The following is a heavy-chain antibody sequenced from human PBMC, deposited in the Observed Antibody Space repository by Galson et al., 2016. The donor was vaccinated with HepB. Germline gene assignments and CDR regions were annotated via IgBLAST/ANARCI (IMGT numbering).Heavy chain of an antibody. CDR1: GFTFSHAW. J-gene: IGHJ4*02. CDR3: ARWGYGKMTDY. V-gene: IGHV3-33*08. CDR2: IWYDGSEK. D-gene: IGHD2-15*01. Sequence: SLRLSCAASGFTFSHAWMSWVRQAPGKGLEWVAVIWYDGSEKYYADSVRGRFTITRDNSKNTVSLEMNSLRVDDTAVYYCARWGYGKMTDYWGRGTLVTVSS.